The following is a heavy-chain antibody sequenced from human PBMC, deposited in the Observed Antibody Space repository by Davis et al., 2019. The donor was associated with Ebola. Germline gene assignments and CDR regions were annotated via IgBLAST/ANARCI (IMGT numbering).Heavy chain of an antibody. J-gene: IGHJ6*02. CDR1: GYTFTSYG. V-gene: IGHV1-18*01. D-gene: IGHD5-12*01. CDR2: ISAYNGNT. Sequence: ASVKVSCKASGYTFTSYGISWVRQAPGQGLEWMGWISAYNGNTNYAQKLQSRVTMTTDTSTSTAYMELRSLRSDDTAVYYCAREGYSGYVIYYYYGMDVWGQGTTVTVSS. CDR3: AREGYSGYVIYYYYGMDV.